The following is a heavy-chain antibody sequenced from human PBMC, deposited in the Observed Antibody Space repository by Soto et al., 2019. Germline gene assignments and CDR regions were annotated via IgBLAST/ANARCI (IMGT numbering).Heavy chain of an antibody. CDR3: ARDAYDFWSGSFGNSMDV. CDR1: AFTFSSHS. V-gene: IGHV3-21*01. D-gene: IGHD3-3*01. J-gene: IGHJ6*03. Sequence: PGGSLRLSCAASAFTFSSHSMNWVRQAPGEGLEGVSSISSSSSYIHYADSIKGRFTVSRDNARNTLYRQMNSLRAEDTAVYYCARDAYDFWSGSFGNSMDVWGKGTPVTVSS. CDR2: ISSSSSYI.